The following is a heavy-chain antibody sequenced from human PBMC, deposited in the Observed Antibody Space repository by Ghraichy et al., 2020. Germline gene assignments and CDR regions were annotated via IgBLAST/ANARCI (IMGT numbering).Heavy chain of an antibody. Sequence: SETLSLTCTVSGGSISSYYWSWIRQPPGKGLEWIGYIYYSGSTNYNPSLKSRVTISVDTSKNQFSLKLSSVTAADTAVYYCARETRSIMVRGKDYYYGMDVWGQGTTVTVSS. J-gene: IGHJ6*01. V-gene: IGHV4-59*01. D-gene: IGHD3-10*01. CDR3: ARETRSIMVRGKDYYYGMDV. CDR1: GGSISSYY. CDR2: IYYSGST.